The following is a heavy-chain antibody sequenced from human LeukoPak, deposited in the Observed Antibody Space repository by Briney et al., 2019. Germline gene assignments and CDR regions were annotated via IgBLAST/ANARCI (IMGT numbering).Heavy chain of an antibody. CDR3: ARKDAGPSSFDY. V-gene: IGHV1-2*02. CDR2: VNSDSGAT. Sequence: ASVKVSCKASGYTFTVYYIHWVRQAPGQGLVWMGWVNSDSGATNYEQKFQGRVTMTRDTSINTVYLELSSLTSDDTAIYYCARKDAGPSSFDYWGQGSLVTVSS. CDR1: GYTFTVYY. J-gene: IGHJ4*02.